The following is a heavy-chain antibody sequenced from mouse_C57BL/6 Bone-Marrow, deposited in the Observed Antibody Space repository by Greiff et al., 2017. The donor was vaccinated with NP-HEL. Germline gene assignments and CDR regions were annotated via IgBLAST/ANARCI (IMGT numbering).Heavy chain of an antibody. V-gene: IGHV1-72*01. CDR2: IDPNSGGT. Sequence: QVQLKQPGAELVKPGASVKLSCKASGYTFTSYWMHWVKQRPGRGLEWIGRIDPNSGGTKYNEKFKSKATLTVDKPSSTAYMQLSSLTSEDSAVYYCANYYYGSSYEYFDYWGQGTTLTVSS. D-gene: IGHD1-1*01. CDR1: GYTFTSYW. J-gene: IGHJ2*01. CDR3: ANYYYGSSYEYFDY.